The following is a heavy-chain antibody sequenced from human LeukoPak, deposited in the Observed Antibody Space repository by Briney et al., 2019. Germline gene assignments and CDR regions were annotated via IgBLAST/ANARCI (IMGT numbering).Heavy chain of an antibody. J-gene: IGHJ4*02. Sequence: SETLSLTCTVSGGSISSYYWSWIRQPPGKGLEWIGYIYYSGSTNYNPSLKSRVTISVDTSKNQFSLKLSSVTAADTAVYYCASASGASPVTTRVIDYWGQGTLVTVSS. V-gene: IGHV4-59*12. D-gene: IGHD4-17*01. CDR3: ASASGASPVTTRVIDY. CDR1: GGSISSYY. CDR2: IYYSGST.